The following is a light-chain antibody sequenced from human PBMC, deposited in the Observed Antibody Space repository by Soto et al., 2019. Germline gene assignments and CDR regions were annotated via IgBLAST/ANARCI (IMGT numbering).Light chain of an antibody. CDR1: QSVSSNY. CDR3: QQYDTSPRT. CDR2: GAS. J-gene: IGKJ1*01. V-gene: IGKV3-20*01. Sequence: EVMLTQSPGTLSLSPGERATLSCRASQSVSSNYLAWYQQKSGQAPRLLIYGASNRATGIPDRFSGSGSGTDFTHTIRRLETEACAVYYCQQYDTSPRTFGQGTNVEFK.